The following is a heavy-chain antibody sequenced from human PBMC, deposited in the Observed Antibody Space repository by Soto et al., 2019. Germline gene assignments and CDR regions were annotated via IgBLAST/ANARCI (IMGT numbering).Heavy chain of an antibody. J-gene: IGHJ4*02. V-gene: IGHV1-18*01. D-gene: IGHD2-8*01. CDR2: ISGYNVNT. Sequence: QVQLLQSGAEVKKPGASVRVSCKTSGYTFTRYGVSWVRQAPGQGLEWMGWISGYNVNTKEAHKFEGRVILTTDTAANTADMELRSLTSNDTAVYYCARGSAYSTPWSFDSWGQGTLVTVSS. CDR1: GYTFTRYG. CDR3: ARGSAYSTPWSFDS.